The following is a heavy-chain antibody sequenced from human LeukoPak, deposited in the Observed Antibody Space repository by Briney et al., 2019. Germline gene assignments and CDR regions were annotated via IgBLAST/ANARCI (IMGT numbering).Heavy chain of an antibody. D-gene: IGHD2-2*01. V-gene: IGHV3-9*01. CDR2: ISWNSGTR. Sequence: GGSLRLSCAASGFTFDDYAMHWARQAPGKGLEWVSSISWNSGTRSYADSVKGRFTISRDNAKNSLYLQMNGLRAEDTALYYCAKASGGYCSSISCYHFDYWGQGILVTVSS. CDR1: GFTFDDYA. J-gene: IGHJ4*02. CDR3: AKASGGYCSSISCYHFDY.